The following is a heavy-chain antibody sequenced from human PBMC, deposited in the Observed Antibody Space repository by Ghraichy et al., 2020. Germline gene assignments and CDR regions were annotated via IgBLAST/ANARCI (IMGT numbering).Heavy chain of an antibody. CDR2: INHSGST. Sequence: SETLSLTCAVYGGSFSGYYWSWIRQPPGKGLEWIGEINHSGSTNYNPSLKSRVTISVDTSKNQFSLKLSSVTAADKAVYYCARGLWYSSSWIDYWGQGTLVTVSS. CDR1: GGSFSGYY. CDR3: ARGLWYSSSWIDY. J-gene: IGHJ4*02. D-gene: IGHD6-13*01. V-gene: IGHV4-34*01.